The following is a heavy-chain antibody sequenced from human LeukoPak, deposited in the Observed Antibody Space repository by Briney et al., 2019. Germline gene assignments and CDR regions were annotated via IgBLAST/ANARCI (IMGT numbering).Heavy chain of an antibody. J-gene: IGHJ4*02. CDR1: GGSISSYY. Sequence: SETLSLTCTVSGGSISSYYWSWIRQPPGKGLEWIGYIYYSGSTYYNPSLKSRVTISVDTSKNQFSLKLSSVTAADTAVYYCACGSEHYDSSGYTDYWGQGTLVTVSS. V-gene: IGHV4-59*06. CDR2: IYYSGST. D-gene: IGHD3-22*01. CDR3: ACGSEHYDSSGYTDY.